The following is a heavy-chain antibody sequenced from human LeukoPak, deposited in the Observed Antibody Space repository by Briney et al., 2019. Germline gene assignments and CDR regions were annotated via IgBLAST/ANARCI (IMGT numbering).Heavy chain of an antibody. D-gene: IGHD2-15*01. CDR3: ARDRSRGYCSGGSCYPLQFDP. J-gene: IGHJ5*02. V-gene: IGHV4-59*01. CDR2: IYYSGNT. Sequence: SETLSLTCTVSGGSISSYYWSWIRQPPGKGLEWIGYIYYSGNTNYNPSLKSRVTISVDTSKNQFSLKLSSVTAADTAVYYCARDRSRGYCSGGSCYPLQFDPWGQGTLVTVSP. CDR1: GGSISSYY.